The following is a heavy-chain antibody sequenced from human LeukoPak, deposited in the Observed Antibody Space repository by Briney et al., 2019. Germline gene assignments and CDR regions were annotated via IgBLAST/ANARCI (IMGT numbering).Heavy chain of an antibody. J-gene: IGHJ6*02. CDR2: ISRNSGSI. CDR1: GFTLVDYS. Sequence: GRSLRLSCAASGFTLVDYSIHWVRHAPGDCLEWVSGISRNSGSIGYADSVTGRFTISRDNDKNSLYMRMNSLRAEDTALYYCAKDIGMRAKSKDITMVRGVILERYSYGMDVWGQGTTVTVSS. V-gene: IGHV3-9*01. CDR3: AKDIGMRAKSKDITMVRGVILERYSYGMDV. D-gene: IGHD3-10*01.